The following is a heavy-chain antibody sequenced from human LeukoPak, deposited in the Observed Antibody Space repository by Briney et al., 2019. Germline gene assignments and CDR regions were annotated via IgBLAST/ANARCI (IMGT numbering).Heavy chain of an antibody. CDR2: IHREESSI. D-gene: IGHD6-13*01. J-gene: IGHJ3*02. CDR3: TRGNLAAGGAFDI. CDR1: GFTFSSSW. Sequence: GGSLRLSCAGSGFTFSSSWIHWVRRDPGKGLAWVSRIHREESSISYADSVKGRFTISRDNAKNTLYLQMNSLRAEDAAVYYCTRGNLAAGGAFDIWGQGTVVIVSS. V-gene: IGHV3-74*01.